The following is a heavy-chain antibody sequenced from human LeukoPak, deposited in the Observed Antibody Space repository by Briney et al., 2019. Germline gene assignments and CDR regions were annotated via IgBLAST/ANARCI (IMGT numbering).Heavy chain of an antibody. D-gene: IGHD3-10*01. CDR1: GGSISSYY. CDR3: ARGVEERGSGSYYPRYYFDY. V-gene: IGHV4-59*01. Sequence: PSETLSLTCTVSGGSISSYYWSWIRQPPGKGLEWIGYIYYSGSTNYNPSLKSRVTISVDTSKNQFSLKLSSVTAADTAVYYCARGVEERGSGSYYPRYYFDYWGQGTLVTVSS. J-gene: IGHJ4*02. CDR2: IYYSGST.